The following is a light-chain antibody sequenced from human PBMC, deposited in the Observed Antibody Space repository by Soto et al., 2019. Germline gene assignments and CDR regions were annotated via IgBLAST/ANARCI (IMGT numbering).Light chain of an antibody. CDR3: QQYNNWPKT. Sequence: EIVMTQSPATLSVSPGERATLSCRASQSVSSNLAWFQQKPGKAPRLIIYGASTRATGIPARFSGSGSGTEFTLTISSLQSEDFAVYYCQQYNNWPKTCGQGTKVEIK. J-gene: IGKJ1*01. V-gene: IGKV3-15*01. CDR2: GAS. CDR1: QSVSSN.